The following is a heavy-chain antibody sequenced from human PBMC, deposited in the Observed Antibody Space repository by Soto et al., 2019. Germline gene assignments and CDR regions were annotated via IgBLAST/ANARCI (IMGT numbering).Heavy chain of an antibody. CDR1: GFTFRGYA. V-gene: IGHV3-23*01. D-gene: IGHD1-1*01. CDR3: AKSPPGMTTGSYFDS. J-gene: IGHJ4*02. Sequence: EVQLLESGGGLVQAGGSLRLSCAASGFTFRGYAMNWVRQAAGKGLEWVSVISASGGLTYYTDSVKGRFTISRDNSKDTVYLQMNGLRAEDTALYYCAKSPPGMTTGSYFDSWGQGTLVTVSS. CDR2: ISASGGLT.